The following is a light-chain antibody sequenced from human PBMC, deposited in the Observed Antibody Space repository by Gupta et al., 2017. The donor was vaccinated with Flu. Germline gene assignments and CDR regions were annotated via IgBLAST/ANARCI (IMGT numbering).Light chain of an antibody. J-gene: IGKJ1*01. CDR1: QRLLHCNGYNY. Sequence: DIVMTQSPLSLPVTPGEPASISCRSSQRLLHCNGYNYLDWYLQKPGQSPQLLIYLGSNRASGVPDRFSGSGSGTDFTLKISRVEAEDVGVYYCMQALQTPRTFGQGTKVEIK. V-gene: IGKV2-28*01. CDR2: LGS. CDR3: MQALQTPRT.